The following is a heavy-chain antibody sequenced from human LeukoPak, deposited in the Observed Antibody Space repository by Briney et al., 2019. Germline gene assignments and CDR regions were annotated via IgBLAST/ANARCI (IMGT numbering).Heavy chain of an antibody. D-gene: IGHD2-15*01. V-gene: IGHV3-30*18. Sequence: PGRSLRLSCAASGFTFCSYGMHWVRQAPGKGLECVAVISYDGSNKYYADSVKGRFTISRDNSKNTLYLQMNSLRAEDTAVYYCAKAGYCSGGSCPIDYWGQGTLVTVSS. CDR1: GFTFCSYG. CDR3: AKAGYCSGGSCPIDY. J-gene: IGHJ4*02. CDR2: ISYDGSNK.